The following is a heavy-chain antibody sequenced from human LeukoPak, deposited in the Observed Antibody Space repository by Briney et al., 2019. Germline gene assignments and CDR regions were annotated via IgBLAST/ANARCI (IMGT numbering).Heavy chain of an antibody. Sequence: GGSLRLSCAASGFAFDDYAIHWVRQAPGKGLEWVSLISGDGGHTYYADSLKGRFTISRDNSKNSLYLQMNSLRTEDTVLYYCAKGGFLRYYDSSGYFYYFDYWGQGTLVTVSS. D-gene: IGHD3-22*01. CDR2: ISGDGGHT. J-gene: IGHJ4*02. CDR1: GFAFDDYA. CDR3: AKGGFLRYYDSSGYFYYFDY. V-gene: IGHV3-43*02.